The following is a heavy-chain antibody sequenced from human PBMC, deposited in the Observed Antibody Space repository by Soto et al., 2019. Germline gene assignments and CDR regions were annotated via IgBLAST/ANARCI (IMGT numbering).Heavy chain of an antibody. CDR2: ISSTTNYI. V-gene: IGHV3-21*06. CDR3: ASESEDLTSNFDY. Sequence: GGSLRLSCAASGFTFSNAWMSWVRQAPGKGLEWVSSISSTTNYIYYGDSMKGRFTISRDNGKNSLYLEMHSLRAEDTAVYYCASESEDLTSNFDYWGQGTLVTVSS. J-gene: IGHJ4*02. CDR1: GFTFSNAW.